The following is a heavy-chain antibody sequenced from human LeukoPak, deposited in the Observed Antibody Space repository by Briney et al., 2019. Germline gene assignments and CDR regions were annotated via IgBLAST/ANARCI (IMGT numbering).Heavy chain of an antibody. CDR3: ARHGVVPAAYPMGAFHI. CDR1: GGSISSSSYY. V-gene: IGHV4-39*01. J-gene: IGHJ3*02. D-gene: IGHD2-2*01. Sequence: SETLSLTCTVSGGSISSSSYYWGWIRQPPGKGREWIGSIYYSGSTYYNPSLKSRDTISVDTSKHQFSLKLSSVTAADTAVYYCARHGVVPAAYPMGAFHIWGEGTMVSVFS. CDR2: IYYSGST.